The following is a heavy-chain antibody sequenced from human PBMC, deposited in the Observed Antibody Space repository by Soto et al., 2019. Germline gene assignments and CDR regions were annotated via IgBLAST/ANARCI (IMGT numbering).Heavy chain of an antibody. CDR2: IIPVFGTQ. CDR1: GGTFTNFA. J-gene: IGHJ6*02. V-gene: IGHV1-69*06. Sequence: QVQLAQSGTEVKKPGSSVQVSCKASGGTFTNFAISWVRQAPGQGLEWMGGIIPVFGTQNYAQRFQGRVTITADKSTSTAYMDLSSLRSDDTAVYYCATDSRRISRTNLPPNYHGMDVWGQGTTVTVSS. D-gene: IGHD4-4*01. CDR3: ATDSRRISRTNLPPNYHGMDV.